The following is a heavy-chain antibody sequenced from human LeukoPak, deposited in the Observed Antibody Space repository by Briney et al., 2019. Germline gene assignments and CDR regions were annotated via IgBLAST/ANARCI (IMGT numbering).Heavy chain of an antibody. J-gene: IGHJ4*02. V-gene: IGHV3-23*01. CDR1: GFTFSSYG. Sequence: GGSLRLSCAASGFTFSSYGMSWVRQAPGKGLEWVSAISGSGGSTYYADSVKGRFTISRDNSKNTLYLQMNSLRAEDTAVYYCAASSPRSGWSRGLNDYWGQGTLVTVSS. CDR3: AASSPRSGWSRGLNDY. D-gene: IGHD6-19*01. CDR2: ISGSGGST.